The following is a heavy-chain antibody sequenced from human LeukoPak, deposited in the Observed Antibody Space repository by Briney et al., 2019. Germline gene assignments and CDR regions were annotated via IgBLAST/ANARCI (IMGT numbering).Heavy chain of an antibody. CDR1: GFTFTTYW. CDR2: IKSDGST. Sequence: PGGSLRLSCAASGFTFTTYWMSWVRQFPGKGLVWVSRIKSDGSTIYADSVKGRFTISRDNAKSSLYLQMNSLRVEDTALYYCARPGLYCSGGSCYPFEYWGQGTLVTVSS. CDR3: ARPGLYCSGGSCYPFEY. J-gene: IGHJ4*02. D-gene: IGHD2-15*01. V-gene: IGHV3-74*01.